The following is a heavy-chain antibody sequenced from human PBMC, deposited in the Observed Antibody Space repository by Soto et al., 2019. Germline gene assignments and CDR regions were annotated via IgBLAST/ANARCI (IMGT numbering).Heavy chain of an antibody. V-gene: IGHV3-30*18. Sequence: QVQLVESGGGVVQPGRSLRLSCAASGFTFSSYGMHWVRQAPGKGLEWVAVISYDGSNKYYADYVKGRFTISRDNSKNTLYLQMNSLRAEDTAVYYCAKGSTAMTDFDSWGQGTLVTVSS. CDR3: AKGSTAMTDFDS. J-gene: IGHJ4*02. D-gene: IGHD5-18*01. CDR1: GFTFSSYG. CDR2: ISYDGSNK.